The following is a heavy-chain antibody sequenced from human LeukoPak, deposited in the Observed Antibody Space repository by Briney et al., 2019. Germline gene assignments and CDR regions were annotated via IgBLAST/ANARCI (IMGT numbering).Heavy chain of an antibody. D-gene: IGHD6-19*01. CDR1: GGSISSYY. Sequence: SETLSLTCTVSGGSISSYYWSWIRQPPGKGLEWIGEINHSGSTNYNPSLKSRVTISVDTSKNQFSLKLSSVTAEDTAVYYCARDLGGWLAPLLRGMDVWGQGTTVTVSS. J-gene: IGHJ6*02. CDR3: ARDLGGWLAPLLRGMDV. V-gene: IGHV4-34*01. CDR2: INHSGST.